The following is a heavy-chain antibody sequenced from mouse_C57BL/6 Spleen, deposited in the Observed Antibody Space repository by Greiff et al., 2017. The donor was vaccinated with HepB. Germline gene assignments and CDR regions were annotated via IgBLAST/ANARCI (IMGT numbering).Heavy chain of an antibody. CDR2: IYPGDGDT. CDR3: ARDNTSYPMDY. D-gene: IGHD5-1-1*01. Sequence: VKLQESGPELVKPGASVKISCKASGYAFSSSWMNWVKQRHGKGLEWIGRIYPGDGDTNYNVKFKGKATLTADKSSSTAYMQLSSRTSEDSAVYFCARDNTSYPMDYWGQGTSATVSS. V-gene: IGHV1-82*01. J-gene: IGHJ4*01. CDR1: GYAFSSSW.